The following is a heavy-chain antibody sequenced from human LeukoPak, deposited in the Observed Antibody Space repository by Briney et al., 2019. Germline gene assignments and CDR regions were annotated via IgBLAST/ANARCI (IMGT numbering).Heavy chain of an antibody. CDR2: IYYSGST. J-gene: IGHJ4*02. CDR1: GGSISSSSYY. Sequence: PSETLSLTCTVSGGSISSSSYYWGWIRQPPGKGLEWIGSIYYSGSTYYNPSLKSRVTISVDTSKNQFSLKLSSVTAADTAVYYCARHRRNAKGGFDYWGQGTLVTVSS. V-gene: IGHV4-39*01. CDR3: ARHRRNAKGGFDY. D-gene: IGHD3-16*01.